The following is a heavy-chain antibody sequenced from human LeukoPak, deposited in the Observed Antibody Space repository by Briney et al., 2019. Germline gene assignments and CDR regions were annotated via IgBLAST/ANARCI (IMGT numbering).Heavy chain of an antibody. Sequence: GRSLRLSCAASGFTFSSYAMHWVRQAPGKGLEWVAVISYDGSNKYYADSVKGRFTISRDNSKNTLYLQMNSLRAEDTAVYYCARSLRITMIAVVGYWGQGTLVTVSS. CDR1: GFTFSSYA. CDR2: ISYDGSNK. CDR3: ARSLRITMIAVVGY. D-gene: IGHD3-22*01. V-gene: IGHV3-30-3*01. J-gene: IGHJ4*02.